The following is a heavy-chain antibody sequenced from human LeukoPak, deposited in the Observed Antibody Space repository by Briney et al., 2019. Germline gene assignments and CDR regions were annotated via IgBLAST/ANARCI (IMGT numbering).Heavy chain of an antibody. CDR1: GFTFSSYA. Sequence: PGGSLRLSCAASGFTFSSYARSWGRQAPGEGLGWGSAICGSGVSTYYADSVKGRFTSAREHSKNTLYLQMNSRRAEDTAAYYCAKFEGYYGSSGYPDAFDIWGQGTMVTVSS. CDR3: AKFEGYYGSSGYPDAFDI. J-gene: IGHJ3*02. D-gene: IGHD3-22*01. CDR2: ICGSGVST. V-gene: IGHV3-23*01.